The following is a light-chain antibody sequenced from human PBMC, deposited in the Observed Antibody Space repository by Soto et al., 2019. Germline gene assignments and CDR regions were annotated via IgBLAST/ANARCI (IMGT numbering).Light chain of an antibody. V-gene: IGKV3-20*01. CDR2: GAS. J-gene: IGKJ2*01. Sequence: EIVLTQSPGTLSLSPGERATLSCRASQSVSSSYVAWYQQKPGQAPRLLIYGASSRATGIPDRFSGSWSGTYFTLTISILEPEDFAVYYCQQYGSSPRTFGQGTKLEIK. CDR1: QSVSSSY. CDR3: QQYGSSPRT.